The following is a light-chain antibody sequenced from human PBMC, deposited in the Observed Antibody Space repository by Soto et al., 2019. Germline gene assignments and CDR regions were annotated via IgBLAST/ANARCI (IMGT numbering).Light chain of an antibody. CDR1: QSVSSSY. J-gene: IGKJ1*01. Sequence: EIVLTQSPGTLSLSPGERATLSCRASQSVSSSYLAWYQQKPGQAPRVLIYGASNRATGIPDRFSGSGSGTDFTLTISRLEPEDFAVYYCQQFGSPRTFGQGTKVEIK. CDR2: GAS. CDR3: QQFGSPRT. V-gene: IGKV3-20*01.